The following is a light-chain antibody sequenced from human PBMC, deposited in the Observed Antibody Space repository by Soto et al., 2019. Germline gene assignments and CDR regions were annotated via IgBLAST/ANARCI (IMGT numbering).Light chain of an antibody. CDR3: AAWDYSLSGYWV. CDR2: RNN. J-gene: IGLJ3*02. Sequence: QSVLSQPPSASGTPGQRVTISCSGSSSNIGRNYVYWYQQVPGTAPKLLIFRNNQRPSGVPDRFSGSKSGTSASLAISGLRSEDEADYFCAAWDYSLSGYWVFGGWTKLTVL. CDR1: SSNIGRNY. V-gene: IGLV1-47*01.